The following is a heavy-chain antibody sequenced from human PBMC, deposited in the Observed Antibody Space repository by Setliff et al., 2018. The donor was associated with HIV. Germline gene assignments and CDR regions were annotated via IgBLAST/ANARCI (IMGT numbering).Heavy chain of an antibody. CDR3: ARDGPGLSKADYYGMDV. CDR2: INTNTGNP. CDR1: GYVFSSYA. V-gene: IGHV7-4-1*02. J-gene: IGHJ6*02. Sequence: ASVKVSCKASGYVFSSYAVNWVRQAPGQGLEWMGWINTNTGNPMYAQGFTRRFVFSLDTSLSTAYLQISSLKAEDTAVYYCARDGPGLSKADYYGMDVWGQGTKVTVSS.